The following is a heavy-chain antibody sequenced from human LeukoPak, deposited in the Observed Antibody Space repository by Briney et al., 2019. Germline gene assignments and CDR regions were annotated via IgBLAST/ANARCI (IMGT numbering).Heavy chain of an antibody. V-gene: IGHV4-34*01. CDR1: GGSFSGYY. J-gene: IGHJ4*02. Sequence: SETLSLTCAVYGGSFSGYYWSWLRQPPGKGLEWIGEINHSGSTNYNPSLKSRVTISVDTSKNQFSLKLSSVTAADTAVYYCARVQDTAMVRGVDYWGQGTLVTVSS. CDR3: ARVQDTAMVRGVDY. D-gene: IGHD5-18*01. CDR2: INHSGST.